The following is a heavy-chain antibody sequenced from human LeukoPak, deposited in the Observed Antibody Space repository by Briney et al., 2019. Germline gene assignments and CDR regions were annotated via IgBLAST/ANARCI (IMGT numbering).Heavy chain of an antibody. CDR1: GFTFSSYS. D-gene: IGHD6-19*01. CDR3: ASYPRYSSGWYKDY. Sequence: GGSLRLSCVVSGFTFSSYSMAWVRQAPGKGLEWVSSITSSGDYIYHADSVKGRFTISRDNAKNSLYLQMNSLRAEDTAVYYCASYPRYSSGWYKDYWGQGTLVTVSS. CDR2: ITSSGDYI. V-gene: IGHV3-21*03. J-gene: IGHJ4*02.